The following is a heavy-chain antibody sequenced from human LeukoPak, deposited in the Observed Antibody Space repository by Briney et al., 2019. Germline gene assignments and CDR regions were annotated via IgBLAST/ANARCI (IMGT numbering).Heavy chain of an antibody. Sequence: PGGSLRLSCAASGFTFDDYAMHWVRQAPGKGLEWVSGISWNSGSIGYADSVKGRFTISRDNSKNTLYLQMNSLRAEDTAVYYCAKSGRGGGSYYFDYWGQGTLVTVSS. CDR1: GFTFDDYA. J-gene: IGHJ4*02. CDR2: ISWNSGSI. CDR3: AKSGRGGGSYYFDY. D-gene: IGHD2-15*01. V-gene: IGHV3-9*01.